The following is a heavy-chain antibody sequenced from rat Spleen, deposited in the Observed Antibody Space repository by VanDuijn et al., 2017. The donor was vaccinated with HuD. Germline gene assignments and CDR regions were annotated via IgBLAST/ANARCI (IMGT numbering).Heavy chain of an antibody. D-gene: IGHD1-6*01. V-gene: IGHV5-25*01. CDR3: ARGGILRTSVIVMDA. Sequence: EVQLVESGGGLVQPGRSLKLSCAASGFTFSNYYMAWVRQAPTKGLEWVASISPSGGSTYYPDSVKGRFTISRDNAKSTQYLQMDSLRSEDTATYYCARGGILRTSVIVMDAWGQGASVTVSS. CDR2: ISPSGGST. CDR1: GFTFSNYY. J-gene: IGHJ4*01.